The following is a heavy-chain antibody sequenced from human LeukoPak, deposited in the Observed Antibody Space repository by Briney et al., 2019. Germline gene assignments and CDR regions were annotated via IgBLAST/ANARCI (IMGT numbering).Heavy chain of an antibody. Sequence: SETLSLTCAVYGGSFSGYYWSWIRQPPGQGLEWIGEINHSGSTNYNPSLKSRVTISVDTSKNQFSLKLSSVTAADTAVYYCARGHRSWSYYIGYYYYGMDVWGKGTTVTVSS. CDR2: INHSGST. CDR3: ARGHRSWSYYIGYYYYGMDV. CDR1: GGSFSGYY. J-gene: IGHJ6*04. D-gene: IGHD3-10*01. V-gene: IGHV4-34*01.